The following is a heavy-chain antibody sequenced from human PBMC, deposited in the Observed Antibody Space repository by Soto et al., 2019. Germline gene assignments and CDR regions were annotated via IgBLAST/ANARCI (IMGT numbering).Heavy chain of an antibody. CDR2: IYYSGST. J-gene: IGHJ4*02. Sequence: QVQLHESGPVLVKPSETLSLTCTVSGGSINNYYWSWIRQPPGKGQEWIGYIYYSGSTNYNPSLKSRVTISVDTSKNQFYLKLSSVTAADTAVYYCARRSGSVFDYWGQGTLVTVSS. V-gene: IGHV4-59*01. CDR1: GGSINNYY. CDR3: ARRSGSVFDY. D-gene: IGHD6-19*01.